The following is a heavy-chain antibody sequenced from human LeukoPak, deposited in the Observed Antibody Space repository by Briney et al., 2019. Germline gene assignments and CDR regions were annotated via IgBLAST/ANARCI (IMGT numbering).Heavy chain of an antibody. CDR1: GGSISSYY. CDR3: ARGLYVTFDY. Sequence: SETLSLTCTVSGGSISSYYWSWIRQPPGKGLEWIGYIYYSGSTNYNPSLKSRVTISVDTSKNQFSLKLSSVTAADTAVYYCARGLYVTFDYWGQGTLVTVSS. J-gene: IGHJ4*02. D-gene: IGHD3-16*01. V-gene: IGHV4-59*01. CDR2: IYYSGST.